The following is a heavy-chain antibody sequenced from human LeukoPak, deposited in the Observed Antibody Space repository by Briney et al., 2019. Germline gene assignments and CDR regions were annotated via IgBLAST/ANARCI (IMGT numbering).Heavy chain of an antibody. J-gene: IGHJ5*02. D-gene: IGHD2-21*02. CDR3: ARGEVAYCGGDCYSFDP. CDR1: GFTFSSFG. Sequence: GGSLRLSCAAAGFTFSSFGMHWVRQTPGKGLEWVAVIWVDGSAEYYADSVKGRFSFSRANSENTLYLEMNSLRVEDTAVYYCARGEVAYCGGDCYSFDPWGQGTLVTVSS. V-gene: IGHV3-33*01. CDR2: IWVDGSAE.